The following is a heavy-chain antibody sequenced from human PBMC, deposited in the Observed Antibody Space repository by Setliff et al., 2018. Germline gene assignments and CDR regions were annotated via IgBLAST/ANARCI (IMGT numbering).Heavy chain of an antibody. D-gene: IGHD6-19*01. CDR1: GFTFNSYS. Sequence: GGSLRLSCAASGFTFNSYSMNWVRQAPGKGLEWVSSISGDGNTVYYADSVRGRFTISRDNAKNSLYLQMNSLRAEDTAVYYCARYSSGWFFDYWGQGTPVTVSS. CDR2: ISGDGNTV. CDR3: ARYSSGWFFDY. V-gene: IGHV3-48*04. J-gene: IGHJ4*02.